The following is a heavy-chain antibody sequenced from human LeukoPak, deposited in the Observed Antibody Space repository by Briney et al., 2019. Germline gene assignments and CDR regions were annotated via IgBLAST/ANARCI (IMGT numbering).Heavy chain of an antibody. CDR2: INSDDSST. CDR3: ARGYYGSGSYYTLDY. D-gene: IGHD3-10*01. J-gene: IGHJ4*02. V-gene: IGHV3-74*01. Sequence: GGSLRLSCAASGFTFSSYWMHWVRHAPGKGLVWVSRINSDDSSTTYADSVKGRFTISRVNAKNTLYLQMNSLRAEDTAVYYCARGYYGSGSYYTLDYWGQGTLVTVSS. CDR1: GFTFSSYW.